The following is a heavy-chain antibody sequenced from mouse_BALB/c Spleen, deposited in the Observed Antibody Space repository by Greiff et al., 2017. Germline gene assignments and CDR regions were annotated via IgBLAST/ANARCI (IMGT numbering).Heavy chain of an antibody. V-gene: IGHV1-12*01. D-gene: IGHD5-1*01. Sequence: QQPGAELVKPGASVKMSCKASGYTFTSYNMHWVKQTPGQGLEWIGAIYPGNGDTSYNQKFKGKATLTADKSSSTAYMQLSSLTSEDSAVYYCARREYAGAMDYWGQGTSVTVSS. CDR1: GYTFTSYN. CDR3: ARREYAGAMDY. CDR2: IYPGNGDT. J-gene: IGHJ4*01.